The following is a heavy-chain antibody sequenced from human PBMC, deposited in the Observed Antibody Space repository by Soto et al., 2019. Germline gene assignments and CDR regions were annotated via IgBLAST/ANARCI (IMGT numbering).Heavy chain of an antibody. Sequence: SETLCLRKSGSGGFLSPCRYFVCRLLQAPGKGLEWIGSIYYSGSTYYNPSLKSRVTISVDTSKNQFSLKLSSVTAADTAVYYCARPPRYEAGWFDPRGQGPLVTVSS. J-gene: IGHJ5*02. CDR3: ARPPRYEAGWFDP. CDR2: IYYSGST. CDR1: GGFLSPCRYF. V-gene: IGHV4-39*01. D-gene: IGHD5-12*01.